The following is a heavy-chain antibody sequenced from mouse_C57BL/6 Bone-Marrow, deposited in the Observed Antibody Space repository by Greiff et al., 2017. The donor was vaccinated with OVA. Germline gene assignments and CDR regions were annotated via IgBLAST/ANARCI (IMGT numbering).Heavy chain of an antibody. Sequence: EVQLVESGAELVRPGASVKLSCTASGFNIKDYYMHWVKQRPEQGLEWIGRIDPEDGDTEYAPKFQGKATMTAEPSSNTAYLQLSSLTSEDTAVYYCTTLAMDYWGQGTSVTVSS. J-gene: IGHJ4*01. V-gene: IGHV14-1*01. CDR3: TTLAMDY. CDR2: IDPEDGDT. CDR1: GFNIKDYY.